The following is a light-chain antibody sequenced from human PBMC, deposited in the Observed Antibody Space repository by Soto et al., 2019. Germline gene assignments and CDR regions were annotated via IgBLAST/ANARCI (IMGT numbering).Light chain of an antibody. CDR1: QSVSNNY. V-gene: IGKV3-20*01. CDR3: QQYGSSIT. CDR2: GAS. Sequence: EIVLTQSPGTLSLSPGERATLSCRASQSVSNNYLAWYQQKPGQAPRLLIYGASSRATGIPDRFSGSGSGTDFTLIISRLESEDFAVYFCQQYGSSITFGQGTRREIK. J-gene: IGKJ5*01.